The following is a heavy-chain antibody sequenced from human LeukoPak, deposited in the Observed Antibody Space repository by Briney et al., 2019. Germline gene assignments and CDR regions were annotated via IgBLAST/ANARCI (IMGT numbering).Heavy chain of an antibody. CDR1: GFTFTNYV. Sequence: SGESLRLSCAASGFTFTNYVMNWVRQAPGKGLEWVSSITSSGNYIYYADSLKGRFTITRDNAKNSLYLQMNSLRAEDTAVYYCARVGGDYGILTGYFYWGQGALVTVSS. D-gene: IGHD3-9*01. CDR2: ITSSGNYI. CDR3: ARVGGDYGILTGYFY. V-gene: IGHV3-21*01. J-gene: IGHJ4*02.